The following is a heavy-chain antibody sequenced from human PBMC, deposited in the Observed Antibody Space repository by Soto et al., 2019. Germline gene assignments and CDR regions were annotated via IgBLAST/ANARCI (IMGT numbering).Heavy chain of an antibody. Sequence: SETLSLTCTVSGGSISSSSFHWGWIRQPPGKGLEWIGSIYYSGSTYYSPSLKSRVTISVDTSKNQFSLKLSSVTAADTAVYYCARHVNLPLAGTGFDPWGHGTLVTVSS. J-gene: IGHJ5*02. D-gene: IGHD6-19*01. V-gene: IGHV4-39*01. CDR1: GGSISSSSFH. CDR2: IYYSGST. CDR3: ARHVNLPLAGTGFDP.